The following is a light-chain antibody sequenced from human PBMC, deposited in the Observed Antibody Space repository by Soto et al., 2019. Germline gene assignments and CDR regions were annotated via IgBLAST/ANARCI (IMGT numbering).Light chain of an antibody. CDR1: QRVSSSY. Sequence: VLTQSPDTLSLSPGERATLSCRASQRVSSSYLAWYQQKPGQAPRLLVYGTSSRATGIPDRFSGSGSGTDFTLTISRLDPEDFAVYYCQQYTSSPLTFGGGTSVEIK. J-gene: IGKJ4*01. CDR2: GTS. CDR3: QQYTSSPLT. V-gene: IGKV3-20*01.